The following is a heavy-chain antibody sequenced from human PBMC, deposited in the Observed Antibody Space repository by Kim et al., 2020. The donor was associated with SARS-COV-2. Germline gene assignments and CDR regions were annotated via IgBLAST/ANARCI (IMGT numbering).Heavy chain of an antibody. CDR3: ARDLGDYGDYAGLDY. CDR1: GFTFSSYA. V-gene: IGHV3-30-3*01. D-gene: IGHD4-17*01. J-gene: IGHJ4*01. Sequence: GGSLRLSCAASGFTFSSYAMHWVRQAPGKGLEWVAVISYDGSNKYYADSVKGRITISRDNSKNTLYLQMNSLRAEDTAVYYCARDLGDYGDYAGLDYWG. CDR2: ISYDGSNK.